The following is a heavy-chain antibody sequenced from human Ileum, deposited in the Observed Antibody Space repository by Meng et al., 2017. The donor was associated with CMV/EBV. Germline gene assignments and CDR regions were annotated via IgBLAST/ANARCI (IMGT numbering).Heavy chain of an antibody. CDR1: GYKFTDYG. V-gene: IGHV1-18*01. D-gene: IGHD4-17*01. CDR3: ARDWDYGDPADY. J-gene: IGHJ4*02. CDR2: IATLNGNT. Sequence: CKTSGYKFTDYGFSWVRQAPGQGLEWMGWIATLNGNTNYAQRMQGRVTMSRDTSTSTVYMELRSLRYDDTAVYYCARDWDYGDPADYWGQGTLVTVSS.